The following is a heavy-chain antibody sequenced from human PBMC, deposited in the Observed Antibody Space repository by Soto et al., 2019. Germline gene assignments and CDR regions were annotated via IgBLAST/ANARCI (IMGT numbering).Heavy chain of an antibody. D-gene: IGHD6-19*01. CDR2: IIPIFGTA. CDR1: GGTFSSYA. CDR3: ARAHRIAVAGEFDY. V-gene: IGHV1-69*06. Sequence: ASVKVSCKASGGTFSSYAISWVRQAPGQGLEWMGGIIPIFGTANYAQKFQGRVTITADKSTSTAYMELSSLRSEDTAVYYCARAHRIAVAGEFDYWGQGTLVTVSS. J-gene: IGHJ4*02.